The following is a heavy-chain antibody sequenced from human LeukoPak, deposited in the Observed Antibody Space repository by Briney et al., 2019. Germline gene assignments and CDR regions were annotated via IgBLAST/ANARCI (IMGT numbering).Heavy chain of an antibody. CDR3: ARDKMATTPFWYFDL. CDR1: EFTFSHHG. Sequence: GGSLRLSCAASEFTFSHHGMHWVCQAPGKGLECVAVISFDGKRKYYADSVQGRFTVSRDNSNNTLYLQMDSLRVDDTAFYYCARDKMATTPFWYFDLWGRGTRVTVSS. V-gene: IGHV3-30*04. D-gene: IGHD5-24*01. J-gene: IGHJ2*01. CDR2: ISFDGKRK.